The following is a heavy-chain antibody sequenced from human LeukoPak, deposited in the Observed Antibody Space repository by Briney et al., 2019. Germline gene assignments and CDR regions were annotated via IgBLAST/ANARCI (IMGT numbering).Heavy chain of an antibody. V-gene: IGHV3-7*01. CDR2: IRPDGSEK. CDR1: GFTFSTYW. CDR3: ARYFDTSGYPYYVDY. Sequence: GGSLRLSCAASGFTFSTYWMSWVRQAPGKGLEWVANIRPDGSEKYYVDSVKGRLTISRDNAKNSLYLQMTSLRAEDTAVYYCARYFDTSGYPYYVDYWGRGALVTVSS. J-gene: IGHJ4*02. D-gene: IGHD3-22*01.